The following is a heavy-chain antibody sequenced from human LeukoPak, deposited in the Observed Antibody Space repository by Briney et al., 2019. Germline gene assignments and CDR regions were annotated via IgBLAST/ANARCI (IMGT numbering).Heavy chain of an antibody. CDR3: ARVKVRGYSTIDY. CDR1: GGSISSGDYY. Sequence: PSETLSLTCTVSGGSISSGDYYWRWIRQPPGKGLEWIGYIYYSGSTYYNPSLKSRVTISVDTSKNQFSLKLSSVTAADTAVYYCARVKVRGYSTIDYWGQGTLVTVSS. J-gene: IGHJ4*02. D-gene: IGHD6-13*01. V-gene: IGHV4-30-4*01. CDR2: IYYSGST.